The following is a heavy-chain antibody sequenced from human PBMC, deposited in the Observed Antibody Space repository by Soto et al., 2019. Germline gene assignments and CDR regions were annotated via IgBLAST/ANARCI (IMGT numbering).Heavy chain of an antibody. CDR1: GGSISSGGYN. CDR2: IYYSGST. J-gene: IGHJ3*02. Sequence: QVQLQESGQGLVKPSQTLSLTCTVSGGSISSGGYNWSWIRQHPGKGLEWIGYIYYSGSTYYNPSLKSRVTISVDTSKNQFSLKLSSVTAADTAVYYCARDPRPESCAFDIWGQGTMVTVSS. CDR3: ARDPRPESCAFDI. D-gene: IGHD3-10*01. V-gene: IGHV4-31*03.